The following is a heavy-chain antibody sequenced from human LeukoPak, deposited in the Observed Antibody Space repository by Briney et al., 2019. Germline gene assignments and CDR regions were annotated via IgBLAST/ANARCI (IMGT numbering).Heavy chain of an antibody. CDR3: ARGADTVGYSYGSNLDY. J-gene: IGHJ4*02. CDR2: IWYDGSNK. CDR1: GFTFSSYA. D-gene: IGHD5-18*01. V-gene: IGHV3-33*08. Sequence: QPGGSLRLSCAASGFTFSSYAMHWVRQAPGKGLEWVAVIWYDGSNKYYADSVKGRFTISRDNSKNTLYLQMNSLRAEDTAVYYCARGADTVGYSYGSNLDYWGQGTLVTVSS.